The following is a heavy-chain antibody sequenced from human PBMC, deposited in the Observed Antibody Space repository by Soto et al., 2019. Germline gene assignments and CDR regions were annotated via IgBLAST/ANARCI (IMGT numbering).Heavy chain of an antibody. D-gene: IGHD2-2*01. CDR1: GYTLTELS. V-gene: IGHV1-24*01. Sequence: ASVKVSCKVSGYTLTELSMHWVRQAPGKGLEWMGGFDPEDGETIYAQKFQGRVTMTEDTSTDTAYMELSSLRPEDTAVYYCATIVVVPAARTDWFDPWGQGTLVTVPQ. CDR3: ATIVVVPAARTDWFDP. CDR2: FDPEDGET. J-gene: IGHJ5*02.